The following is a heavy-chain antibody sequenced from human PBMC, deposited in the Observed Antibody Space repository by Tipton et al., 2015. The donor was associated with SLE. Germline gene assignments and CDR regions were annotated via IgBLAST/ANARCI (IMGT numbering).Heavy chain of an antibody. CDR1: GASISSYY. CDR3: ARGGYGAGWFDP. J-gene: IGHJ5*02. CDR2: IYYSGST. Sequence: TLSLTCTVSGASISSYYWSWIRQPPGKGLEWIGYIYYSGSTNYNPSLKSRVTISVDTSKNQFSPKLSSVTAADTAVYYCARGGYGAGWFDPWGQGTLVTVSS. D-gene: IGHD3-10*01. V-gene: IGHV4-59*12.